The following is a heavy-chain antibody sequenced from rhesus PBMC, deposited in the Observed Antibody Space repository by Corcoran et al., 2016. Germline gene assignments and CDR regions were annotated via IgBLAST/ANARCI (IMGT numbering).Heavy chain of an antibody. V-gene: IGHV3-59*01. Sequence: EVQLVESGGGLAKPGGSLRLSCAASGFTFRDYYMLWVRQASGKGLELVSRSSNGGGSTWYADSVKGRFTISRENAKNTLYLQMDILRAEDTAVYYCAREIDWGSGYFDYWGQGVLVTVSS. CDR2: SSNGGGST. J-gene: IGHJ4*01. CDR1: GFTFRDYY. CDR3: AREIDWGSGYFDY. D-gene: IGHD7-45*01.